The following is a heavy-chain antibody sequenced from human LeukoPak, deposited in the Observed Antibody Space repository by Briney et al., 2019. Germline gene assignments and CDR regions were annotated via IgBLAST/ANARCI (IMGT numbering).Heavy chain of an antibody. Sequence: GGSLRLSCAASGFTFSSYWMSWVRQAPGKGLEWVANIKQDGSEKYYVDPVKGRFTISRDNAKNSLYLQMNSLRAEYTAVYYCARGGGPAYYDFWSGYLAGPWFDPWGQGTLVTVSS. CDR2: IKQDGSEK. V-gene: IGHV3-7*01. CDR1: GFTFSSYW. J-gene: IGHJ5*02. CDR3: ARGGGPAYYDFWSGYLAGPWFDP. D-gene: IGHD3-3*01.